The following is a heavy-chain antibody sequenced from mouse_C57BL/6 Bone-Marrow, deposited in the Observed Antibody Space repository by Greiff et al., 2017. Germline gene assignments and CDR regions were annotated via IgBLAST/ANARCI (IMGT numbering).Heavy chain of an antibody. CDR1: GYTFTSYW. J-gene: IGHJ2*01. CDR2: IDPSDSYT. V-gene: IGHV1-50*01. CDR3: ASSSFDY. D-gene: IGHD1-1*01. Sequence: QVQLQQSGAELVKPGASVKLSCKASGYTFTSYWMQWVKQRPGQGLEWIGEIDPSDSYTNYNQKFKGKATLTVDTSSSTAYMQLSSLTSEDSAVYYCASSSFDYWGQGTTLTVSS.